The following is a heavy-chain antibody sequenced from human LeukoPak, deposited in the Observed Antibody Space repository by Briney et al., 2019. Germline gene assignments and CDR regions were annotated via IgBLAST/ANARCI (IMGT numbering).Heavy chain of an antibody. V-gene: IGHV1-69*05. J-gene: IGHJ3*02. CDR1: GGTFSSYA. D-gene: IGHD3-22*01. Sequence: ASVKVSCKASGGTFSSYAISWVRQAPGQGLEWMGAIIPIFGTANYAQKFQGRVTITTDESTSTAYMELSSLRSEDTAVYYCARAYYYDSSGYRRAFDIWGQGTMVTVSS. CDR3: ARAYYYDSSGYRRAFDI. CDR2: IIPIFGTA.